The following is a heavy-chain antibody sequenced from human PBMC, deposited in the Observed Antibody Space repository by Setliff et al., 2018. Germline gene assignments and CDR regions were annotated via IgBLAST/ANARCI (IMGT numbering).Heavy chain of an antibody. J-gene: IGHJ3*02. D-gene: IGHD3-16*01. Sequence: SETLSLTCGVHGGSFSGYQWTWIRQPPGKGLEWIGEINQSGSANYNPSLKSRASLSVDTSEKQISLKLTSVTAADTAVYYCARPHGGDYAFDIWGQGRMVTVSS. CDR1: GGSFSGYQ. CDR3: ARPHGGDYAFDI. V-gene: IGHV4-34*01. CDR2: INQSGSA.